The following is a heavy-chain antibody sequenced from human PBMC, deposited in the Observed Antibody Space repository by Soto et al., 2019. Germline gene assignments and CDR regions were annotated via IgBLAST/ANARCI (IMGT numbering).Heavy chain of an antibody. J-gene: IGHJ6*02. V-gene: IGHV3-30-3*01. CDR2: ISYDGSNK. CDR1: GFTFSSYA. CDR3: ARDWYCSGGSCSYGMDV. Sequence: PGGSLRLSCAASGFTFSSYAMHWVRQAPGKGLEWVAVISYDGSNKYYADSVKGRFTISRDNSKNTLYLQMNSLRAEDTAVYYCARDWYCSGGSCSYGMDVWGQGTTVTVSS. D-gene: IGHD2-15*01.